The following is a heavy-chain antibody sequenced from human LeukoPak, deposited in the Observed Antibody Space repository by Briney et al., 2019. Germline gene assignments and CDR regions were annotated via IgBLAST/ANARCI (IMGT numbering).Heavy chain of an antibody. CDR3: AKDPDGTMVRGVIIMYFDH. J-gene: IGHJ4*02. CDR1: GFTFSSYA. V-gene: IGHV3-23*01. Sequence: GGSLRLSCAASGFTFSSYAMSWVRQAPGKGLEWVSSISASSGSTNCADSVKGRFTISRDNSRNTLYLQMNSLRAEDTAVYYCAKDPDGTMVRGVIIMYFDHWGQGTLVTVSS. D-gene: IGHD3-10*01. CDR2: ISASSGST.